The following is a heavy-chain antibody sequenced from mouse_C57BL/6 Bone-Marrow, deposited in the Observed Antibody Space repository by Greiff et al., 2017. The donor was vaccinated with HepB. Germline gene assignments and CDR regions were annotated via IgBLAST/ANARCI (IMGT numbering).Heavy chain of an antibody. CDR1: GFTITDYY. J-gene: IGHJ3*01. CDR2: IDPEDGET. Sequence: VQLQQSGAELVKPGASVKLSCTASGFTITDYYMHWVKQWTEKGLEWLGRIDPEDGETKYAPKFPGKATITEDTSSNTAYLQLSSRTSEDPAVYYCAPLRPFAYWGQGTLVTVSA. D-gene: IGHD1-2*01. V-gene: IGHV14-2*01. CDR3: APLRPFAY.